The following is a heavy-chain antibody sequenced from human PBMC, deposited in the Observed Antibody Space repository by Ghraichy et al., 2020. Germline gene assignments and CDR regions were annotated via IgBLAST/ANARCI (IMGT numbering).Heavy chain of an antibody. CDR2: IYYSGST. V-gene: IGHV4-59*01. CDR1: GGSISSYY. CDR3: ARGYYYYYYMDV. Sequence: SETLSLTCTVSGGSISSYYWSWIRQPPGKGLEWIGYIYYSGSTNYNPSLKSRVTISVDTSKNQFSLKLSSVTAADTAVYYCARGYYYYYYMDVWGKGTTVTVSS. J-gene: IGHJ6*03.